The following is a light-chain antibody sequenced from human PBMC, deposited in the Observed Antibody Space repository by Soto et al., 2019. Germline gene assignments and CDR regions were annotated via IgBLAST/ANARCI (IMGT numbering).Light chain of an antibody. V-gene: IGKV3-20*01. CDR2: GAS. J-gene: IGKJ3*01. CDR1: QSVSRNS. CDR3: QQYGTSPPT. Sequence: EIVLTQSPGTLSLSPGERATLSCRASQSVSRNSLAWSQQQPGQAPRLLIYGASSRATDIPDRFSGSGSGTDFTLIVSRLEPEDFAVYFCQQYGTSPPTFCPGTKVDIK.